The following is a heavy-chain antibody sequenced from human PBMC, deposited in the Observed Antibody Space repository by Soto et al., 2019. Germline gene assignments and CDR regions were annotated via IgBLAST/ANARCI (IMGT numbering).Heavy chain of an antibody. CDR2: IIPIFGTA. J-gene: IGHJ2*01. CDR3: ARDKGYSSSWYWYFDL. V-gene: IGHV1-69*13. Sequence: ASVKVSCKASGGTFSSYAISWVRQAPGQGLEWMGGIIPIFGTANYAQKFQGRVTITADESTSTAYMELSSLRSEDTAVYYCARDKGYSSSWYWYFDLWGRGTLVTVSS. CDR1: GGTFSSYA. D-gene: IGHD6-13*01.